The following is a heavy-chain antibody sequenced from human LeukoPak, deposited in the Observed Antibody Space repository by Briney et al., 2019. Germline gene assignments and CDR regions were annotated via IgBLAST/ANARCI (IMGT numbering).Heavy chain of an antibody. CDR2: INHSGST. V-gene: IGHV4-34*09. CDR1: GGSFSGYY. Sequence: SETLSLTCAVYGGSFSGYYWSWIRQPPGKGLEWIGEINHSGSTNYNPSLKSRVTISVDTSKNQFSLKLSSVTAADTAVYYCARGVRTMVRGVAYNWFDPWGQGTLVTVSS. J-gene: IGHJ5*02. D-gene: IGHD3-10*01. CDR3: ARGVRTMVRGVAYNWFDP.